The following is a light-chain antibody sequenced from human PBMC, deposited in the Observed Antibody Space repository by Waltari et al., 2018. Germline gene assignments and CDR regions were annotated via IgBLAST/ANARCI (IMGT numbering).Light chain of an antibody. CDR3: LQDSFYPHT. CDR2: SAS. Sequence: DIQMTQSPSSLSASVGDRVPITCRASQGIGNDLGWYQQKPGKAPKRLIYSASSLQSGVPSRFSGSGSGTEFSLTISSLQPEDIATYYCLQDSFYPHTFGQGTKVEIK. V-gene: IGKV1-17*01. CDR1: QGIGND. J-gene: IGKJ2*01.